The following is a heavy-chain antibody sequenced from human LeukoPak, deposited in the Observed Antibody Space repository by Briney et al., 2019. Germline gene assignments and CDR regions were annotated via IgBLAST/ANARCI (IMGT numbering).Heavy chain of an antibody. V-gene: IGHV3-11*01. CDR3: ARRHDYGDP. D-gene: IGHD4-17*01. CDR1: GFSFSDYY. CDR2: ITSSGRTI. Sequence: GGSLRLSCAASGFSFSDYYMSWIRQAPGKGLEWVSYITSSGRTIYYAGSVKGRFTISRDNAKNSLYLQMNSLRAEDTAVYFCARRHDYGDPWGQGTLVTVSS. J-gene: IGHJ5*02.